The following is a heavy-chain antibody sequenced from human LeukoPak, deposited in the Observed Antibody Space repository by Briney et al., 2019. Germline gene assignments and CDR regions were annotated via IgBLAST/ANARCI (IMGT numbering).Heavy chain of an antibody. Sequence: ASVKVSCKASGGTFSSDAISWVRQAPGQGLEWMGRIVPMIHIAHYAQKVQGRVTITADKSTSTAYMKLSSLRSEDTAVYCCAREMDIAMVHYGLDVWGQGTTVTVSS. CDR3: AREMDIAMVHYGLDV. V-gene: IGHV1-69*04. CDR2: IVPMIHIA. D-gene: IGHD5-18*01. CDR1: GGTFSSDA. J-gene: IGHJ6*02.